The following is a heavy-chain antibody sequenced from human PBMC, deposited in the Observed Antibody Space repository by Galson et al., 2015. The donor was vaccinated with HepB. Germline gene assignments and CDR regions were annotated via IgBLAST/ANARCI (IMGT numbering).Heavy chain of an antibody. J-gene: IGHJ4*02. D-gene: IGHD3-16*01. V-gene: IGHV5-51*01. CDR1: GYSFTSSW. CDR3: ARSPRGDYVWGSYHNYFDY. Sequence: QSGAEVKKPGESLKISCKASGYSFTSSWIAWVSQMPGRGLEWMGIMYLGDSDTTYSPSFQGRVTISADKSISTAYLQWSSLKASDTAMYYCARSPRGDYVWGSYHNYFDYWGQGTLVTVSS. CDR2: MYLGDSDT.